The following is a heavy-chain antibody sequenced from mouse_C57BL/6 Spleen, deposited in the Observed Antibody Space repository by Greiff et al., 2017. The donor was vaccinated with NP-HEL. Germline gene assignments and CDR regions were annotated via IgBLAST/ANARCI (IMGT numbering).Heavy chain of an antibody. CDR3: AYYDYDDYAMDY. J-gene: IGHJ4*01. V-gene: IGHV1-7*01. CDR1: GYTFTSYW. Sequence: VQLQQSGAELAKPGASVKLSCKASGYTFTSYWMHWVKQRPGQGLEWIGYINPSSGYTKYNQTFKDKATLTADKSSSTAYMQLSSLTYEDSAVYYYAYYDYDDYAMDYWGQGTSVTVAS. CDR2: INPSSGYT. D-gene: IGHD2-4*01.